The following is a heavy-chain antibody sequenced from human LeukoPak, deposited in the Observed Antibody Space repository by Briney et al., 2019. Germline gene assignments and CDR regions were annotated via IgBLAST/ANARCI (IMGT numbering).Heavy chain of an antibody. CDR1: GYSITSGYY. CDR3: ARGGGYDYVWGNYRGTYYFDY. V-gene: IGHV4-61*03. J-gene: IGHJ4*02. Sequence: PSETLSLTCTVSGYSITSGYYWGWFRQPPGKGLECIGYISYSGSTNYNPSLKSRVTISADTSKNHFSLKMTSVTAADTAVYYCARGGGYDYVWGNYRGTYYFDYWGQGTLVTVSS. CDR2: ISYSGST. D-gene: IGHD3-16*02.